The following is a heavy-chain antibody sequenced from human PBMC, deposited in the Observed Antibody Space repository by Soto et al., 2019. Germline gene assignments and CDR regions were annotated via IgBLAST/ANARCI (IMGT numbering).Heavy chain of an antibody. CDR3: ARGIAAAAGNDY. CDR1: GYTFTNYG. V-gene: IGHV1-18*01. D-gene: IGHD6-13*01. J-gene: IGHJ4*02. Sequence: QVQLVQSGAEVKKPGASVKVSCKASGYTFTNYGITWVRQAPGQGLEWMGWISAYNTNTNYAQNLQGRVTMTTDTSTSTAYMELRNVRSDDTAVYFCARGIAAAAGNDYWGQGTLVTVSS. CDR2: ISAYNTNT.